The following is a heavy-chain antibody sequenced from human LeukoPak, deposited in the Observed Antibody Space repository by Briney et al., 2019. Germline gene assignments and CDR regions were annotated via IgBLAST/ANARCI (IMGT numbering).Heavy chain of an antibody. CDR3: ARVGYYGDYALVLDH. CDR2: ISSSSSYI. Sequence: GGSLRLSCAASGFTFDDYGMSWVRQAPGKGLEWVSSISSSSSYIYYADSVKGRFTISRDSSKSTLYLQMNSLTVEDTALYYCARVGYYGDYALVLDHWGQGTLVSVSS. J-gene: IGHJ4*02. CDR1: GFTFDDYG. D-gene: IGHD4-17*01. V-gene: IGHV3-21*04.